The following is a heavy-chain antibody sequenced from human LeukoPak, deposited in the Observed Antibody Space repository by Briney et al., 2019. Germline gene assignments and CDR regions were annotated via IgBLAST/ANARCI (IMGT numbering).Heavy chain of an antibody. CDR1: GGSFSGYY. CDR3: ARKEKMASDR. CDR2: IYHSGST. D-gene: IGHD5-24*01. J-gene: IGHJ5*02. Sequence: PSETLSLTCAVYGGSFSGYYWSWIRQPPGKGLEWIGEIYHSGSTNYNPSLKSRVTISVDTSKNQFSLKLSSVTAADTAVYYCARKEKMASDRWGQGTLVTVSS. V-gene: IGHV4-34*01.